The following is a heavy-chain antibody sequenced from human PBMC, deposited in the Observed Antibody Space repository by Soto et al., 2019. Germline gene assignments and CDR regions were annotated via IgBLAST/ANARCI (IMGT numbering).Heavy chain of an antibody. J-gene: IGHJ6*03. CDR1: GFTFSSDA. CDR2: ITSNGIGT. CDR3: AWRARADYFYTDV. V-gene: IGHV3-64*01. Sequence: EVPLVESGGGLAQPGGSLRLSCAASGFTFSSDAMDWVLHAPGKGREYVSGITSNGIGTYYASSVKGRFTISRDNSGDTVYLQLDNLRPEDMAVYDCAWRARADYFYTDVWCKGTTVT. D-gene: IGHD6-6*01.